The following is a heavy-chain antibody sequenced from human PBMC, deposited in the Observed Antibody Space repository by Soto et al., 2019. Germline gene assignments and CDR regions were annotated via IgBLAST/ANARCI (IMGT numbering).Heavy chain of an antibody. CDR3: ARDNTLRFLEWLDPGYYFYYYGMDV. V-gene: IGHV3-21*01. Sequence: GGSLRLSCAASGFTFSSYSMNWVRQAPGKGLEWVSSISSSSSYIYYADSVKGRFTISRDNAKNSLYLKMNSLSAEDTAVYYCARDNTLRFLEWLDPGYYFYYYGMDVWGQGTTVTVSS. CDR2: ISSSSSYI. CDR1: GFTFSSYS. D-gene: IGHD3-3*01. J-gene: IGHJ6*02.